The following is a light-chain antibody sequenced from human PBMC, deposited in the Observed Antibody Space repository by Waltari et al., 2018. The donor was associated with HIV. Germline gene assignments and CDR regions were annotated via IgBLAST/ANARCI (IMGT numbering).Light chain of an antibody. CDR2: RNN. J-gene: IGLJ3*02. Sequence: QSVLTQPPSASGTPGQSVTISCSGSSSNIGSNYVYWYQQLPGTAPKLLIYRNNQRPSGVPDRFSGFKSCTSASLSISGLRSEDESDYYFAAWDDNLIVWVFGGGSKLTIL. V-gene: IGLV1-47*01. CDR1: SSNIGSNY. CDR3: AAWDDNLIVWV.